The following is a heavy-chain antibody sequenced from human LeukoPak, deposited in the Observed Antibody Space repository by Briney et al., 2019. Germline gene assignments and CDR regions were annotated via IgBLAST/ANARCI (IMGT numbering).Heavy chain of an antibody. CDR3: ARGQARGYSYGWFDY. Sequence: PSETLSLTCTVSGGSISSGYYYWAWIRQPPGKGLEWIGEINHSGSTNYNPSLKSRVTISVDTSKNQFSLKLSSVTAADTAVYYCARGQARGYSYGWFDYWGQGTLVTVSS. V-gene: IGHV4-39*07. CDR1: GGSISSGYYY. CDR2: INHSGST. D-gene: IGHD5-18*01. J-gene: IGHJ4*02.